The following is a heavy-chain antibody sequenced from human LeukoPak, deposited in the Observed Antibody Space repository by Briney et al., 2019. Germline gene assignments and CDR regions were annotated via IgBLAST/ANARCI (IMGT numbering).Heavy chain of an antibody. J-gene: IGHJ4*02. Sequence: ASVKVSCKASGYTFTGNYMHWVRQAPGQGLEWMAWTSVNNGDTKYGQKFQGRVTVTTDTSTSTVYLELRSLRPDDTAVYYCVRDQYLNVMTGFDEWGQGTLVTVSS. V-gene: IGHV1-18*04. CDR1: GYTFTGNY. CDR3: VRDQYLNVMTGFDE. CDR2: TSVNNGDT. D-gene: IGHD3-9*01.